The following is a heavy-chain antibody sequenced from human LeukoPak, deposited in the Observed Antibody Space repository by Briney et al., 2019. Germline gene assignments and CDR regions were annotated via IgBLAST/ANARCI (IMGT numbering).Heavy chain of an antibody. V-gene: IGHV3-21*04. Sequence: GGSLRLSCAASGFTFSSYSMNWVRQASGKGLEWVSSISSSSSYIYYADSVKGRFTISRDNAKNSLYLQMNSLRAEDTAVYYCARDQYYYDSSGPLDYWGQGTLVTVSS. J-gene: IGHJ4*02. CDR3: ARDQYYYDSSGPLDY. CDR1: GFTFSSYS. D-gene: IGHD3-22*01. CDR2: ISSSSSYI.